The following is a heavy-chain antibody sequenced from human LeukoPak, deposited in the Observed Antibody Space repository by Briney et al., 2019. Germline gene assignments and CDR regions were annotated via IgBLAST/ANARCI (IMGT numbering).Heavy chain of an antibody. CDR1: GFTFSRYW. CDR3: AKHYYSGSQTTPIDY. CDR2: INQDGSEK. V-gene: IGHV3-7*01. D-gene: IGHD3-10*01. J-gene: IGHJ4*02. Sequence: GGSLRLSCAASGFTFSRYWMSWVHQAPGKGLEWVANINQDGSEKYYVDSVKGRFTISRDNAKNSLYLQMNSLRAEDTAVYYCAKHYYSGSQTTPIDYWGQGTLVTVS.